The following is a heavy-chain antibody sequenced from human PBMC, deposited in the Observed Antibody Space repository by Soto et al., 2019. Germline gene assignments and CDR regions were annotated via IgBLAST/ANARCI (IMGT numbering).Heavy chain of an antibody. D-gene: IGHD6-19*01. CDR2: ISSSSSTI. V-gene: IGHV3-48*02. J-gene: IGHJ6*02. CDR3: ARSQMAVAHPGMDV. CDR1: GFTFSDYS. Sequence: GGSLRLSCAASGFTFSDYSINWVRQAPGKVLEWLSYISSSSSTIYYADSVKARVTISRDNAKNSLYLQMNSLRDEDTAVYYCARSQMAVAHPGMDVWGQGTTVTVSS.